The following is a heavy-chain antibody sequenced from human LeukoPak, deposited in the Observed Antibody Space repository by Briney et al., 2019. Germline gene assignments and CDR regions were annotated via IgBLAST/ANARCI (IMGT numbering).Heavy chain of an antibody. D-gene: IGHD3-3*01. V-gene: IGHV3-21*01. Sequence: GGSLRLSCAASEFTFSSYRMNWVRQAPGKGLEWVSSISSSSSYINYADSVKGRFTISRASTENSLYLQMNSLRVEDTAVYYCARDTDDFQGLDIWGQGTVVTVPS. CDR2: ISSSSSYI. J-gene: IGHJ3*02. CDR1: EFTFSSYR. CDR3: ARDTDDFQGLDI.